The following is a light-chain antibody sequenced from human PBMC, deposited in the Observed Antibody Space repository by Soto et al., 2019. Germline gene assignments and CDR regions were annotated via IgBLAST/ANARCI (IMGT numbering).Light chain of an antibody. CDR3: QQFHSYPLT. CDR2: VAS. J-gene: IGKJ4*01. V-gene: IGKV1-9*01. Sequence: IQVTQSPSSLSASVGETVTISCRASQDISSYLAWYQQKPGKAPKLLMYVASTLRSGVPSRFSGSGSGTDFTLTISSLQPEDFATYYSQQFHSYPLTFGGGTKVEIK. CDR1: QDISSY.